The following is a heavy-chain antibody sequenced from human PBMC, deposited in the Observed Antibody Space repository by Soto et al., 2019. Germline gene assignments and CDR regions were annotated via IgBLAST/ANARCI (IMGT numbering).Heavy chain of an antibody. D-gene: IGHD2-15*01. CDR3: TRFPIPYCSGGSCYFEHAFDI. CDR1: GFTFSGSA. CDR2: IRSKANSYAT. Sequence: GGSLRLSCAASGFTFSGSAMHWVRQASGKGLEWVGRIRSKANSYATAYAASVKGRFTISRDDSKNTAYLQMNSLKTEDTAVYYCTRFPIPYCSGGSCYFEHAFDIWGQGTMVTVSS. J-gene: IGHJ3*02. V-gene: IGHV3-73*01.